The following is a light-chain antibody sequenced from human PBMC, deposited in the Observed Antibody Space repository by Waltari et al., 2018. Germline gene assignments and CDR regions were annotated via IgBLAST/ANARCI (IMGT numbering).Light chain of an antibody. Sequence: DIVMTQSPLSLSVTPGEPASISCRSSQSLLNNNGMDYLGWYLQKPGQSPQLLIYLGSNRASGVPDRFSGSGSGTDFTLKISSVEAEDVGVYYCMQALQTPPYTFGQGTKLEIK. CDR3: MQALQTPPYT. J-gene: IGKJ2*01. CDR1: QSLLNNNGMDY. V-gene: IGKV2-28*01. CDR2: LGS.